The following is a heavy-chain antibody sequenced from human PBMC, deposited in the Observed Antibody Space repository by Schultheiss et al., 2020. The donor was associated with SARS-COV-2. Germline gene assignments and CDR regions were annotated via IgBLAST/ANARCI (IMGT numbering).Heavy chain of an antibody. D-gene: IGHD5-12*01. CDR3: ARGSPRLFSAYDFLSDGMDV. J-gene: IGHJ6*02. CDR1: GFTFSNYS. Sequence: GGSLRLSCVASGFTFSNYSMHWVRQAPGKGLEYVSAISSNGGSTYYADSVKGRFTLSRDNSKNTLYLQMGRLRVEDMAVYYCARGSPRLFSAYDFLSDGMDVWGQGTTVTVSS. V-gene: IGHV3-64*02. CDR2: ISSNGGST.